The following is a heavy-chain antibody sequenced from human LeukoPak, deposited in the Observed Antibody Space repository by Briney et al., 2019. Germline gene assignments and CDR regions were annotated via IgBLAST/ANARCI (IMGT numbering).Heavy chain of an antibody. CDR1: GFTFSSYA. J-gene: IGHJ6*03. Sequence: GGSLRLSCAASGFTFSSYAMSWVRQAPGKGLEWVSIISGSGSSTSYADSVKGRFTISRDNSKNTLYLQMNSLRAEDTAVYYCARERVAVAGYYYYYHMDVWGKGTTVTISS. CDR2: ISGSGSST. V-gene: IGHV3-23*01. CDR3: ARERVAVAGYYYYYHMDV. D-gene: IGHD6-19*01.